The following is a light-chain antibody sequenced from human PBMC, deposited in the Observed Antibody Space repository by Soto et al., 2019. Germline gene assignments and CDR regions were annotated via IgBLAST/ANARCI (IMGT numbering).Light chain of an antibody. Sequence: EIVMTQSPGTLSVSPGESATLSCRASQSVRSNLAWYQQKPGQAPRLLIYGASTRATGIPARFSGSGSGTEFTLTITRLEPEDFAVYYCQQYGSSLFTFGPGTKVDIK. V-gene: IGKV3-20*01. CDR2: GAS. CDR1: QSVRSN. CDR3: QQYGSSLFT. J-gene: IGKJ3*01.